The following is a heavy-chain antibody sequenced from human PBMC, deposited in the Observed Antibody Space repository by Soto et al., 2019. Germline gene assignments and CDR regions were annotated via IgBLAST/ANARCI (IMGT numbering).Heavy chain of an antibody. V-gene: IGHV4-31*03. CDR1: GGSVSSGGYY. Sequence: QVQLQDSGPGLVKPSQTLSLTCSVSGGSVSSGGYYWSWIRQHPGKGLEWIWYIYYSGSTYYNPSLKSRLSILVDRSKNHFSLKLSSVTAADTAIYYCARGISAAGIFGVDWFDPWGQGTLVTVSS. J-gene: IGHJ5*02. CDR2: IYYSGST. D-gene: IGHD6-13*01. CDR3: ARGISAAGIFGVDWFDP.